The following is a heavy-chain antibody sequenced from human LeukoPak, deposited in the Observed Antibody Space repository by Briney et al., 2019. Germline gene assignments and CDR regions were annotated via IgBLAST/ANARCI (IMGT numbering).Heavy chain of an antibody. CDR2: INHSGST. CDR1: GGSLSGYY. V-gene: IGHV4-34*01. Sequence: SETLSLTCAVYGGSLSGYYWSWIRQPPGKGLEWIGEINHSGSTNYNPSLESRVTISVDTSKNQFSLKLSSVTAADTAVYYCARTRPYYYGMDVWGQGTTVTVSS. J-gene: IGHJ6*02. CDR3: ARTRPYYYGMDV.